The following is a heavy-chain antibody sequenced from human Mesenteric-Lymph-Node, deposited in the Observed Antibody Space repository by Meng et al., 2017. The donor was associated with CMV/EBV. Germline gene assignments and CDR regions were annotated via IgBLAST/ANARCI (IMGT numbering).Heavy chain of an antibody. V-gene: IGHV3-23*03. D-gene: IGHD2-2*01. J-gene: IGHJ6*02. CDR2: IYNGGLTT. CDR1: GFNFSNYA. Sequence: GESLKISCAASGFNFSNYAMSWVRQAPGKGLEWVSLIYNGGLTTYSADSVKGRFTISRDNSRDTLYLQMNSLRAEDTAVYYCAKGDYCSRSSCYPYSVGSLYYCYYGMDVWGQGTTVTVSS. CDR3: AKGDYCSRSSCYPYSVGSLYYCYYGMDV.